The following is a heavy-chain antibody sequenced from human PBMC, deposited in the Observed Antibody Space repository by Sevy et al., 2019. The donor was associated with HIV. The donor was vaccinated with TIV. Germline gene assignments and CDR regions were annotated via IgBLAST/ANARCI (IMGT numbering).Heavy chain of an antibody. CDR1: GYTFTGYY. CDR2: INPNSGGT. D-gene: IGHD3-10*01. CDR3: ARGGSGSYYNPFDY. Sequence: VSVKVSCKASGYTFTGYYMHWVRQAPGQGLEWMGWINPNSGGTNYAQKFQGRVTMTRDTSISTAYMELSRLRSDDTAVYYCARGGSGSYYNPFDYWGQGTLVTVSS. V-gene: IGHV1-2*02. J-gene: IGHJ4*02.